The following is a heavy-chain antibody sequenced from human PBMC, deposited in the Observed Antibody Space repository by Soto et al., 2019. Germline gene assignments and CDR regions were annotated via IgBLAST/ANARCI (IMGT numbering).Heavy chain of an antibody. D-gene: IGHD5-18*01. Sequence: PSETLSLTCTVSGGSISSYYWSWIRQPPGKGLEWIGYIYYSGSTNYNPSLKSRVTISVDTSKNQFSLKLSSVTAADTAVYYCARLVSGVSDTAMVTSYYYYYMDVWGKGTTVTVSS. CDR2: IYYSGST. V-gene: IGHV4-59*08. J-gene: IGHJ6*03. CDR3: ARLVSGVSDTAMVTSYYYYYMDV. CDR1: GGSISSYY.